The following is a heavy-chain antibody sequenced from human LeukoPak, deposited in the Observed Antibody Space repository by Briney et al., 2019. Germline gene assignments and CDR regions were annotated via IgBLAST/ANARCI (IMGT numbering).Heavy chain of an antibody. D-gene: IGHD3-3*01. CDR2: IYYSGRT. J-gene: IGHJ3*02. CDR3: ARVYDFWSGYSFGAFNT. CDR1: GGSITSGDYY. V-gene: IGHV4-30-4*01. Sequence: PSQTLSLTCTVSGGSITSGDYYWSWLRQPPGKGLEWIGYIYYSGRTYYNPSLKSRVSISVDTSKNQFSLKLSSVTAADTAVYYCARVYDFWSGYSFGAFNTWGQGTMVTVSS.